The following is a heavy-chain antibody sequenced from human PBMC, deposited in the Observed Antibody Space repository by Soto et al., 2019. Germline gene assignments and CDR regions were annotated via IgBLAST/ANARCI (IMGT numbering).Heavy chain of an antibody. CDR2: VSGSGGTT. Sequence: PGGSLRLSCAASGFTFSSYAMSWVRQAPGKGLEWVSTVSGSGGTTYYADSVKGRFTISRDNSKNTLYLQINSLRAEDTAVYYCAKGYRTTAFTYFDYWCQETLVTVSS. V-gene: IGHV3-23*01. J-gene: IGHJ4*02. D-gene: IGHD1-1*01. CDR3: AKGYRTTAFTYFDY. CDR1: GFTFSSYA.